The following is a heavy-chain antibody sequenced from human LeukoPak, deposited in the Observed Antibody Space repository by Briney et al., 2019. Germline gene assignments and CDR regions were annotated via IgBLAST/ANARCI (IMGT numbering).Heavy chain of an antibody. D-gene: IGHD3-10*01. Sequence: GGSLRLSCAASGFTFSSYGMHWVRQAPGKGLEWVAFIRYDGSNKYYADSVKGRFTISRENSKNTLYLQMNSLRAEDTAVYYCAKDGVRGGFVGYYYYYYYMDVWGKGTTVTVSS. CDR1: GFTFSSYG. CDR3: AKDGVRGGFVGYYYYYYYMDV. J-gene: IGHJ6*03. CDR2: IRYDGSNK. V-gene: IGHV3-30*02.